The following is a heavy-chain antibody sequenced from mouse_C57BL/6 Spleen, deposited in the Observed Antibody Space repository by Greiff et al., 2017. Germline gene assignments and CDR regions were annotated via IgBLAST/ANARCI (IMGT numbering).Heavy chain of an antibody. CDR1: GYTFTSYG. D-gene: IGHD2-4*01. CDR2: IYPRSGNT. V-gene: IGHV1-81*01. CDR3: ARRGVYEYDENWFAY. J-gene: IGHJ3*01. Sequence: QVQLKQSGAELARPGASVKLSCKASGYTFTSYGISWVKQRTGQGLEWIGEIYPRSGNTYYNEKFKGKATLTADKSSSTAYMELRSLTSEDSAVYFCARRGVYEYDENWFAYWGQGTLVTVSA.